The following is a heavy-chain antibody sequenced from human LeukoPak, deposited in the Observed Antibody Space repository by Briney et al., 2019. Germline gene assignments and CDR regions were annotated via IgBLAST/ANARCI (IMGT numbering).Heavy chain of an antibody. CDR3: ARMPYDSSGYYKH. CDR1: GYTFTSYG. V-gene: IGHV1-18*01. Sequence: ASVKVSCKASGYTFTSYGISWVRRAPGQGLEWMGWISPYNHNTNYAQKFQARVTMTTDTSTSTAYMELRSLRSDDTAVYYCARMPYDSSGYYKHWGQGTLVTVSS. CDR2: ISPYNHNT. D-gene: IGHD3-22*01. J-gene: IGHJ1*01.